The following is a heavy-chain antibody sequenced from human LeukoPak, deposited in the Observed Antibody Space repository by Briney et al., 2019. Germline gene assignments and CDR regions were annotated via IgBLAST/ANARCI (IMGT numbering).Heavy chain of an antibody. CDR3: AMSDSSSWLKPYFDY. CDR2: IGRGVGST. Sequence: GGSLRLSCAASGFTFSRYDFSWVRQAPGKGLECVSTIGRGVGSTYYADSVKGRFTISRDNSKNTLYLEMNSLRAEDTAVYYCAMSDSSSWLKPYFDYWGQGTLVTVSS. D-gene: IGHD6-13*01. J-gene: IGHJ4*02. CDR1: GFTFSRYD. V-gene: IGHV3-23*01.